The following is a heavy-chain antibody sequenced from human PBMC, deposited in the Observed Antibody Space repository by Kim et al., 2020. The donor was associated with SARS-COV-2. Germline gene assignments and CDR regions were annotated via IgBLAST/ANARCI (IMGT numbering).Heavy chain of an antibody. CDR2: ISGSSNYR. CDR3: ARAEHQLAAGYYGMDV. V-gene: IGHV3-11*06. J-gene: IGHJ6*02. CDR1: GFIFTNYY. D-gene: IGHD6-13*01. Sequence: GGSLRLSCTASGFIFTNYYMTWIRQAPGKGLEWISNISGSSNYRNYADSVKGRFTISRDNAKNSLYLHLNSLIAEDTAVYYCARAEHQLAAGYYGMDVWGQGTTVTVSS.